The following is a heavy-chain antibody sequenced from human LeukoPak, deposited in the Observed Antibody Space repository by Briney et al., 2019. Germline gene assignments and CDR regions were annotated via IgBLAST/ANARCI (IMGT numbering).Heavy chain of an antibody. CDR3: ARRTLQYSGSCYFDY. Sequence: PGGSLRLSCAASGFTFSSHWMHWVRQAPGKGLVWVSRIGSDGTTTNYADSVKGRFTISRDNAKNTVYLQMNSLRAEDTAVYFCARRTLQYSGSCYFDYWGQGTPVTVSS. CDR2: IGSDGTTT. V-gene: IGHV3-74*01. CDR1: GFTFSSHW. J-gene: IGHJ4*02. D-gene: IGHD1-26*01.